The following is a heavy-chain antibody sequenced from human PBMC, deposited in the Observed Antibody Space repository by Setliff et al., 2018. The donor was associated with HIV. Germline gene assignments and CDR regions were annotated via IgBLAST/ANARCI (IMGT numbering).Heavy chain of an antibody. CDR3: ARNRVPSSL. CDR1: GVSISSGSYY. D-gene: IGHD3-10*01. J-gene: IGHJ4*02. V-gene: IGHV4-61*01. Sequence: KASETLSLTCTVSGVSISSGSYYWSWIRQPPGKGLEWIGSIYYTGSTDYNPSLMSRVTISLDTPKNQFSLKLNSVIAADTAVYYCARNRVPSSLWGQGTLVTVSS. CDR2: IYYTGST.